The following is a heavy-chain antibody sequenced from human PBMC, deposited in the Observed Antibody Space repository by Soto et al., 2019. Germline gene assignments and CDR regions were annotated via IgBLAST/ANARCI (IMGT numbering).Heavy chain of an antibody. D-gene: IGHD3-10*01. V-gene: IGHV4-59*01. J-gene: IGHJ6*03. Sequence: SETLSLTCTVSGGSISSYYWSWIRQPPGKGLEWIGYIYYSGSTNYNPSLKSRVTISVDTSKNQFSLKLSSVTAADTAVYYCARVPRRDYYGSGSYRPYYYYYMDVWGKGTTVT. CDR3: ARVPRRDYYGSGSYRPYYYYYMDV. CDR1: GGSISSYY. CDR2: IYYSGST.